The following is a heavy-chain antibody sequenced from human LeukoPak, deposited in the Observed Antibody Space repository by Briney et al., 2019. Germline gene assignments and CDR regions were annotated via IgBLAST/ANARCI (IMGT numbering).Heavy chain of an antibody. CDR3: ARGLRQLVRSWHY. CDR2: INHRGST. CDR1: GGSFSGYY. Sequence: SETLSLACAVYGGSFSGYYWSWIRQPPGKGLEWIGEINHRGSTNYNPSLKSRVTISVDTSKNQFSLKLSSVTAADTAVYYCARGLRQLVRSWHYWGQGTLVTVSS. V-gene: IGHV4-34*01. D-gene: IGHD6-6*01. J-gene: IGHJ4*02.